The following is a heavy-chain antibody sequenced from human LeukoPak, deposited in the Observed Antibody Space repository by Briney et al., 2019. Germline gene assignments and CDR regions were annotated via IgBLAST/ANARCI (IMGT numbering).Heavy chain of an antibody. CDR2: ISGSGGST. D-gene: IGHD3-22*01. CDR1: GFTFSSYA. V-gene: IGHV3-23*01. Sequence: PGGSLRLSCAASGFTFSSYAMSWVRQAPGKGLEWVSAISGSGGSTYYADSVKDRFTISRDNSKNTLYLQMNSLRAEDTAVYYCAKDARRASYYYDSSGYYLPYAFDIWGQGTMVTVSS. J-gene: IGHJ3*02. CDR3: AKDARRASYYYDSSGYYLPYAFDI.